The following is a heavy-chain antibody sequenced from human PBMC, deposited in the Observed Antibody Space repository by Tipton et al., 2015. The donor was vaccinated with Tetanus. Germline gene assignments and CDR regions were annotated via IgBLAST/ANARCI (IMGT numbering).Heavy chain of an antibody. CDR2: IDPNSGDT. CDR3: ARDRGDYIYYGMDV. J-gene: IGHJ6*02. Sequence: QMQLVQSGAELKKPGASVKVSCTASGYTFNGYYMYWVRQAPGQGLEWVGWIDPNSGDTIYAQNFQGRVTMTRDTSISTVYMELSRLRSDDTAVYYCARDRGDYIYYGMDVWGPGTTVTVSS. D-gene: IGHD3-22*01. V-gene: IGHV1-2*02. CDR1: GYTFNGYY.